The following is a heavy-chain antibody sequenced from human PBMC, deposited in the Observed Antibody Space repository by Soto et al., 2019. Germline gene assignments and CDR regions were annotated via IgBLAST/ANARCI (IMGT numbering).Heavy chain of an antibody. CDR3: ARDGVYSSGSRVDV. J-gene: IGHJ6*02. D-gene: IGHD6-19*01. Sequence: QVQLQESGPGLVKPSQTLSLTCTVSGGAISSGDYYWSWILQPPGQGLEWIGYIYYSGSTYYNPSLKSRVTISVDTSKNQFSLKLSSVTAADTAVYYCARDGVYSSGSRVDVWGQGPTVTVSS. CDR2: IYYSGST. V-gene: IGHV4-30-4*01. CDR1: GGAISSGDYY.